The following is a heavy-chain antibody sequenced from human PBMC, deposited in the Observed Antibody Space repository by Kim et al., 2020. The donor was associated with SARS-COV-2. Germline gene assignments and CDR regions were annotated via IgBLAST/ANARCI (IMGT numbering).Heavy chain of an antibody. Sequence: SVKRRFTTSRDNSKNSLYMQMNSLRAEDTAVYDCAKNCGSRYGPDYYFDYWGQGTLVTVSS. D-gene: IGHD5-18*01. J-gene: IGHJ4*02. CDR3: AKNCGSRYGPDYYFDY. V-gene: IGHV3-23*01.